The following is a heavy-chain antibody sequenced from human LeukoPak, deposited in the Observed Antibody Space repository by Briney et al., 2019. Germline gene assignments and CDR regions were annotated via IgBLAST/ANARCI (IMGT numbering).Heavy chain of an antibody. V-gene: IGHV5-51*01. CDR1: AYNFPSHF. CDR3: ARRAHSGAMITLDY. J-gene: IGHJ4*02. CDR2: IYPDDSDT. D-gene: IGHD5-12*01. Sequence: GESLKISCQGSAYNFPSHFIGWVRQMPGKGLEWMGIIYPDDSDTIYSPSFQGQVTISADKSISTAYLQWSSLKASDTAIYYCARRAHSGAMITLDYWGQGTLVTVSS.